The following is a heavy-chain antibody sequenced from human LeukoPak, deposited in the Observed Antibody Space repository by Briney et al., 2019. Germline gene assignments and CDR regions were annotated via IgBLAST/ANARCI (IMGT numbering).Heavy chain of an antibody. D-gene: IGHD4-11*01. J-gene: IGHJ6*03. CDR2: IYYSGST. CDR3: ARIPTVFTYYYYMDV. CDR1: GGSISSYY. Sequence: SETLSLTCTVSGGSISSYYWSWIRQPPGKGLEWVGYIYYSGSTNYNPSLKSRVTISLDTSTTQFSLKLSSVPAADTAVYYCARIPTVFTYYYYMDVWGKGTTVTVSS. V-gene: IGHV4-59*01.